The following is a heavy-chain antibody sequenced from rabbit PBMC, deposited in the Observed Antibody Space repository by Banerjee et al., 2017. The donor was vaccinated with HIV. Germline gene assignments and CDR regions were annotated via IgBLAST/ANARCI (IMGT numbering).Heavy chain of an antibody. J-gene: IGHJ4*01. CDR1: GFSFSSSYY. CDR2: IYAGSSGST. V-gene: IGHV1S40*01. Sequence: QSLEESGGDLVKPGASLTLTCTASGFSFSSSYYMCWVRQAPGKGLEWIACIYAGSSGSTYYASWAKGRFTISETSSTTVDLKMTSLTAADTATYFCARDAGYAGSNLWGQGTL. CDR3: ARDAGYAGSNL. D-gene: IGHD4-2*01.